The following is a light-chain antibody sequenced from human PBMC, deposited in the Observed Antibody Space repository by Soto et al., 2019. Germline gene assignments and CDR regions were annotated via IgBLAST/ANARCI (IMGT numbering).Light chain of an antibody. CDR1: ISDIGTYYY. CDR2: EVS. CDR3: SSYAVTKTLI. Sequence: QSALTQPPSASGSPGQSVTISCTGTISDIGTYYYVSWYQQHPGKAPKLIIYEVSERPSGVPDRFSGSKSGNTASLTVSGLQAGDEADYYCSSYAVTKTLIFGGGTKLTVL. V-gene: IGLV2-8*01. J-gene: IGLJ2*01.